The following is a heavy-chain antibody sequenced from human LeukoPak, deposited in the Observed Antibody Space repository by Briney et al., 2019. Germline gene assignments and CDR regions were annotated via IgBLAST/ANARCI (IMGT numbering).Heavy chain of an antibody. CDR3: AKEHSSGWSYFDY. V-gene: IGHV3-9*01. CDR2: ISWNSGSI. D-gene: IGHD6-19*01. CDR1: GCTFDDYA. J-gene: IGHJ4*02. Sequence: GGSLRLSCAASGCTFDDYAMHWVRQAPGKGLEWVSGISWNSGSIGYADSVKGRFTISRDNAKNSLYLQMNSLRAEDTALYYCAKEHSSGWSYFDYWGQGTLVTVSS.